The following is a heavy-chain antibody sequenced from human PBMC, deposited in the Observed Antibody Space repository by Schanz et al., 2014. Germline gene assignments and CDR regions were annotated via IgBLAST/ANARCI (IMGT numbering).Heavy chain of an antibody. CDR3: AKGRFGELSAFDI. CDR1: GFTFSNYW. D-gene: IGHD3-10*01. Sequence: EVQLVESGGGLVQPGGSLRLSCVASGFTFSNYWMTWVRQAPGKGLLWVSAISGSGGSTYYADSVKGRFTISRDNSKNTLYLQMNSLRAEDTAVYYCAKGRFGELSAFDIWGQGTLVTVSP. CDR2: ISGSGGST. J-gene: IGHJ4*02. V-gene: IGHV3-23*04.